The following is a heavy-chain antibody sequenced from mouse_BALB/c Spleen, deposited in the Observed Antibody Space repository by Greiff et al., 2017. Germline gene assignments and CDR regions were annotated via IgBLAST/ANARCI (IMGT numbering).Heavy chain of an antibody. V-gene: IGHV1-7*01. Sequence: QVQLQQSGAELAKPGASVKMSCKASGYTFTSYWMHWVKQRPGQGLEWIGYINPSTGYTEYNQKFKDKATLTADKSSSTAYMQLSSLTSEDSAVYYCASYDYYFDYWGQGTTLTVSS. CDR1: GYTFTSYW. CDR3: ASYDYYFDY. CDR2: INPSTGYT. J-gene: IGHJ2*01. D-gene: IGHD2-3*01.